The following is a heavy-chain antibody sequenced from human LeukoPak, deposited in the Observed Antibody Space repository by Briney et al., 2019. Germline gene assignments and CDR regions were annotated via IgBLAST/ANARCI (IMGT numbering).Heavy chain of an antibody. CDR2: IIPIFGTA. J-gene: IGHJ5*02. V-gene: IGHV1-69*06. Sequence: SVKVSCRASGGTFSSCAISWVRQAPGQGLEWTGGIIPIFGTANYAQKFQGRVTITADKSTSTAYMELSSLRSEDTAVYYCARAGIAAAGSVNWFDPWGQGTLVTVSS. CDR3: ARAGIAAAGSVNWFDP. CDR1: GGTFSSCA. D-gene: IGHD6-13*01.